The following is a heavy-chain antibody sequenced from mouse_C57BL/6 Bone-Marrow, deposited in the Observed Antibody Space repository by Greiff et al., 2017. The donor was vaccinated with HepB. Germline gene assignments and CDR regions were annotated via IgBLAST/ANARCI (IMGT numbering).Heavy chain of an antibody. CDR1: GYTLTSYG. CDR3: ASERFPHYYAMDY. V-gene: IGHV1-81*01. CDR2: IYPRSGNT. D-gene: IGHD1-1*01. Sequence: VQLQQSGAELARPGASVKLSCKASGYTLTSYGISWVKQRTGQGLEWIGEIYPRSGNTYYNEKFKGKATLTADKSSSTAYMELRSLTSEDSAVYFCASERFPHYYAMDYWGQRTSVTVSS. J-gene: IGHJ4*01.